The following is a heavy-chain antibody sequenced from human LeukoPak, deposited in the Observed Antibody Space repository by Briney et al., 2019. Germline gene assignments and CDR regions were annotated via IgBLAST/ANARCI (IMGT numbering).Heavy chain of an antibody. CDR1: GYTFTSYD. CDR2: MNPNSGNT. Sequence: ASVKVSCKASGYTFTSYDINWVRQAPGQGLEWMGWMNPNSGNTGYAQKFQGRVTMTRNTSISTAYMELSSLRSEDTAVYYCARVGTRYEGYLVYWGQGTLVTVSS. CDR3: ARVGTRYEGYLVY. V-gene: IGHV1-8*01. D-gene: IGHD6-13*01. J-gene: IGHJ4*02.